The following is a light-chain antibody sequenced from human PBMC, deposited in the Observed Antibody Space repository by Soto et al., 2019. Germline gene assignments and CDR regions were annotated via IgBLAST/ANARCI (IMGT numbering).Light chain of an antibody. CDR1: SSDVGSYNL. V-gene: IGLV2-23*02. CDR3: CSHAGNRV. Sequence: QSALTQPASVSGSPGQSITISCTGTSSDVGSYNLVSWYQQHPGKAPKLMIYKVTERPSGVSNRFSGSKSGNTASLTISGLQAEDEADYYCCSHAGNRVFGGGTKLTVL. J-gene: IGLJ3*02. CDR2: KVT.